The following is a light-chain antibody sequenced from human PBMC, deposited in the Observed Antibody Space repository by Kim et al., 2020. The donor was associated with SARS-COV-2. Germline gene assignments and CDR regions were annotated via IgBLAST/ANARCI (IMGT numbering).Light chain of an antibody. V-gene: IGKV1-5*03. Sequence: DIQMTQSPSTLSASVGDGVSITCRASQNINIWLAWYQHKPGTAPKLLIYKASRLESGVPSRFRGSASGTEFILTISSLQPDDFATYYCQQYESYPYTFGQGTKLEI. J-gene: IGKJ2*01. CDR1: QNINIW. CDR3: QQYESYPYT. CDR2: KAS.